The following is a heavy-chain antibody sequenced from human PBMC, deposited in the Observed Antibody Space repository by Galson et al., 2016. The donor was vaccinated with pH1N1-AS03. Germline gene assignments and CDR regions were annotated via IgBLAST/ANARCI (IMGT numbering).Heavy chain of an antibody. D-gene: IGHD5-24*01. Sequence: SLRLSCAASGFTFSAYAMHWVRQAPGKGLEWVAVIWYDGSNKYYADSVKGRFTISRDNSKNTLYLQMNRLRADDTAVYYCARADGHNLVYAFDIWGQGTMVTVSS. V-gene: IGHV3-33*01. CDR2: IWYDGSNK. CDR3: ARADGHNLVYAFDI. CDR1: GFTFSAYA. J-gene: IGHJ3*02.